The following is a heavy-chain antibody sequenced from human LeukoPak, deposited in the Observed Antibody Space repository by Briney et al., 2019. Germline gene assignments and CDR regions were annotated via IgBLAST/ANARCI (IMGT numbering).Heavy chain of an antibody. CDR2: VSYDGSYE. V-gene: IGHV3-30*04. CDR3: ARGGPLGDTNRFDF. CDR1: GFTFSSYA. J-gene: IGHJ4*02. D-gene: IGHD4-17*01. Sequence: GRSLRLSCAASGFTFSSYAMHWVRQAPGKGLEWVAVVSYDGSYEYYADSVKGRFTISRDNSKNTVFLQMDRLRLEDTAVYYCARGGPLGDTNRFDFWGQGTVVTVSS.